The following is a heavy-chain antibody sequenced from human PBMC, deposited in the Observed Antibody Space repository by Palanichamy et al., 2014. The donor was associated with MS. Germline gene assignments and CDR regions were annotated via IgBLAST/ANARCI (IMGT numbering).Heavy chain of an antibody. D-gene: IGHD2-8*01. CDR3: AKWANTAYYHLMDV. V-gene: IGHV3-7*03. CDR1: GFIFSNYW. J-gene: IGHJ6*02. CDR2: IKQDGGQK. Sequence: EVQLVESGGDLVQPGTSLRLSCAASGFIFSNYWMGWVRQAPGKGLEWVANIKQDGGQKYYVDSVTGRFTISRDNAKNSVYLQMSSLRAEDAAVYYCAKWANTAYYHLMDVWGQGTTVTVSS.